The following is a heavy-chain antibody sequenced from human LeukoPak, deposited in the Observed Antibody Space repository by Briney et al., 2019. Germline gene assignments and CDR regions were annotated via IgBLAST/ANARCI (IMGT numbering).Heavy chain of an antibody. Sequence: SETLSPTCSVSGGSITNYYWGWIRQPPGKGLEWIGFIFYSGDTNYNPSLKSRVTISVDTSKNQFSLKLSSVTAADTAVYYCARAGPGYSYRYTPFSFDSWGQGTLVTVSS. CDR2: IFYSGDT. V-gene: IGHV4-59*01. D-gene: IGHD5-18*01. J-gene: IGHJ4*02. CDR3: ARAGPGYSYRYTPFSFDS. CDR1: GGSITNYY.